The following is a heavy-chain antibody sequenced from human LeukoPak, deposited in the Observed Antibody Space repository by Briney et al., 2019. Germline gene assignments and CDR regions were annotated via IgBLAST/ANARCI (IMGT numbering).Heavy chain of an antibody. J-gene: IGHJ4*02. D-gene: IGHD4-11*01. Sequence: MSSQTLSLTCAVSGGSISSGGYSWSWIRQPPGKGLEWIGYIYHSGSTYYNPSLKSRVTISVDRSKNQFSLKLSSVTAADTAVYYRARGGATVTSISRGEFDYWGQGTLVTVSS. CDR1: GGSISSGGYS. CDR2: IYHSGST. CDR3: ARGGATVTSISRGEFDY. V-gene: IGHV4-30-2*01.